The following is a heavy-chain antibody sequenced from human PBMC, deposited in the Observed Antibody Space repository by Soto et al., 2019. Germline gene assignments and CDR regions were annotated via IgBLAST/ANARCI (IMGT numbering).Heavy chain of an antibody. J-gene: IGHJ4*02. CDR2: IYSDGSNT. V-gene: IGHV3-74*01. CDR1: GFTFSSYW. CDR3: ARGGGKYFDY. Sequence: EVQLVESGGGLVQPGGSLRLSCVASGFTFSSYWIHWVRQAPGKGLMWVSLIYSDGSNTIYSDSVKGRFTISRDNAKNTLYLQMNSLRAEDTAVYYCARGGGKYFDYWGQGTLVTVSS.